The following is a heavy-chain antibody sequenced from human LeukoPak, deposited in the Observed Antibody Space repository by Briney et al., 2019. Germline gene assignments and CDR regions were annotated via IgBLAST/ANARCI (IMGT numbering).Heavy chain of an antibody. CDR1: GFTFSSYA. CDR2: ISGSGGST. V-gene: IGHV3-23*01. CDR3: ATVPQPQWLMYYFDY. D-gene: IGHD6-19*01. Sequence: PGGSLRLSCAASGFTFSSYAMSWVRQAPGKGLEWVSAISGSGGSTYYADSVKGRFTISRDNSKNTLYLQMNSLRAEDTAVYYRATVPQPQWLMYYFDYWGQGTLVTVSS. J-gene: IGHJ4*02.